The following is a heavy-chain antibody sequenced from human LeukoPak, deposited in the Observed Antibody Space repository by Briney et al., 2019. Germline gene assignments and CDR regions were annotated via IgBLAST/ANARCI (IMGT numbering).Heavy chain of an antibody. CDR3: AREEWAYYGMDV. CDR1: GGTFSSYA. D-gene: IGHD3-3*01. J-gene: IGHJ6*02. CDR2: INPSGGST. V-gene: IGHV1-46*01. Sequence: ASVKVSCKASGGTFSSYAISWVRQAPGQGLEWMGIINPSGGSTSYAQKFQGRVTMTRDTSTSTVYMELSSLRSEDTAVYYCAREEWAYYGMDVWGQGTTVTVSS.